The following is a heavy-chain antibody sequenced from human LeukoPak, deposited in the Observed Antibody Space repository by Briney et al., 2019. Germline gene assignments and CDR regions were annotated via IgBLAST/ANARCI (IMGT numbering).Heavy chain of an antibody. Sequence: PGGSLRLSCAASGFTFSTYAMSWVRQAPGKGLEWVSGISGSGDRTHYADSVKGRFTISRDNSKNTLYLQMNSLRAEDTAVYYWAKNGEVAARPLPLDYGGRGPLVTVSS. V-gene: IGHV3-23*01. J-gene: IGHJ4*02. D-gene: IGHD6-6*01. CDR2: ISGSGDRT. CDR1: GFTFSTYA. CDR3: AKNGEVAARPLPLDY.